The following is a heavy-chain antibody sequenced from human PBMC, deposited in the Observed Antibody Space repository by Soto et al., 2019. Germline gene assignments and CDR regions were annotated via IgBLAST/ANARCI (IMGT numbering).Heavy chain of an antibody. Sequence: SETLSLTCTVSAGSISSSIYYWGWIRQPPGKGLEWIGSIFYSGSTYYNPSLKSRITISVDTSKNQFSLRLTSVTAADTAVYYCARHGTYDILTGYYPPLDIWGQGTMVT. J-gene: IGHJ3*02. D-gene: IGHD3-9*01. CDR3: ARHGTYDILTGYYPPLDI. V-gene: IGHV4-39*01. CDR2: IFYSGST. CDR1: AGSISSSIYY.